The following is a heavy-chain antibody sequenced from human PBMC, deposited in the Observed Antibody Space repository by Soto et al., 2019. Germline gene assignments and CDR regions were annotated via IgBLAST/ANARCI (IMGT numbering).Heavy chain of an antibody. CDR1: GYSFTSYS. CDR3: ARHHGSIYGSGSYLPIDY. CDR2: IYPGDSDT. V-gene: IGHV5-51*01. Sequence: SSKICREGSGYSFTSYSIGWVRQMPGKGLEWMGIIYPGDSDTRYSPSFQGQVTISADKSISTAYLQWSSLKASDTAMYYCARHHGSIYGSGSYLPIDYWGQGTMVTVSS. J-gene: IGHJ4*02. D-gene: IGHD3-10*01.